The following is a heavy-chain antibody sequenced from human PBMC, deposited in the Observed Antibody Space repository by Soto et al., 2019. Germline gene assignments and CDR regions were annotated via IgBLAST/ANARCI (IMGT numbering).Heavy chain of an antibody. D-gene: IGHD3-22*01. CDR3: AKDGGDSSGYFPQYYYYGMDV. CDR2: ISGSGGST. V-gene: IGHV3-23*01. J-gene: IGHJ6*01. Sequence: WGSLGFSCAPSGFTFSSYAMSWVRQAPGKGLDLVSAISGSGGSTYYADSVKGRFTISRDNSKNTLYLQMNSLRAEDTAVYYCAKDGGDSSGYFPQYYYYGMDVWGQGTTFTVSS. CDR1: GFTFSSYA.